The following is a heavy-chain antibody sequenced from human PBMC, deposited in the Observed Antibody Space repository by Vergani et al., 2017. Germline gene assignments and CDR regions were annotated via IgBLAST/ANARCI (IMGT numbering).Heavy chain of an antibody. CDR2: VDPEDGEA. Sequence: EVQLIQSGAEVKKPGTTVKISCKTSGYTFTDYYIYWVQQAPGKGLEWMGRVDPEDGEAIYAEKFQGRLTISADTSMETAYLELSSLRSEDTAVYYCATWPYKYGSGWPPRDYWGQGTLVTVSP. D-gene: IGHD3-10*01. CDR3: ATWPYKYGSGWPPRDY. J-gene: IGHJ4*02. V-gene: IGHV1-69-2*01. CDR1: GYTFTDYY.